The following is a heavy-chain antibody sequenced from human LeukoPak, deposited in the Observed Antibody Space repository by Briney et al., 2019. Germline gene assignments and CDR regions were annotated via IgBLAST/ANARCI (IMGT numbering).Heavy chain of an antibody. V-gene: IGHV3-30*18. CDR1: GFALRNYG. Sequence: PGRSLRLSCLAPGFALRNYGMHWVRQAPGKGPQGLATVSYDGTKKYYGDSVKGRFTISRDNSKNTLYLQMSSLRPDDTAVYYCAKDKGEEGGFDYWGQGTLVTVSS. CDR3: AKDKGEEGGFDY. CDR2: VSYDGTKK. D-gene: IGHD3-16*01. J-gene: IGHJ4*02.